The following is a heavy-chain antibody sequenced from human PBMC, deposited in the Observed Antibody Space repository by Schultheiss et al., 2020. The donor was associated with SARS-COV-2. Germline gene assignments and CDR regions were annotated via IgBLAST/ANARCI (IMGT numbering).Heavy chain of an antibody. CDR3: ARGPKYSYGFYYYYGMDV. J-gene: IGHJ6*02. CDR1: GGSISSGAYY. V-gene: IGHV4-61*08. CDR2: IYSSGST. D-gene: IGHD5-18*01. Sequence: SETLSLTCTVSGGSISSGAYYWSWIRQPPGKGLEWIGYIYSSGSTNYNPSLKSRVTISVDTSKNQFSLRLSSVTAADTAVYYCARGPKYSYGFYYYYGMDVWGQGTTVTVSS.